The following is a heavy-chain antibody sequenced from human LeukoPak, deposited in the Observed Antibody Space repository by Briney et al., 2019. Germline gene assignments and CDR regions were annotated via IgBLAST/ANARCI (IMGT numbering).Heavy chain of an antibody. CDR2: IGHSGRPI. CDR1: GFRLGGYE. Sequence: GGSLRLSCAAPGFRLGGYEMNWARQTPGEGLEWVSYIGHSGRPIYYADSVKGRFSISRDTAKNSLYLQMKSLRAADTAIYYCARGGSQRPLARWGQGTLVTVSS. V-gene: IGHV3-48*03. J-gene: IGHJ4*02. CDR3: ARGGSQRPLAR. D-gene: IGHD6-6*01.